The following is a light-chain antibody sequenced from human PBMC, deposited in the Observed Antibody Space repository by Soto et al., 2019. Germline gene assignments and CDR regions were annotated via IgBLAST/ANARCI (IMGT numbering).Light chain of an antibody. J-gene: IGKJ5*01. CDR3: QQLNSYPPT. Sequence: IQLTQSPSTLSASVGDRVTITCRASQSISSWLAWYQQKPGKAPKLLIYKASTLESGVPSRFSGSGSGTEFTLTISSLQPEDFATYYCQQLNSYPPTFGQGTRLEIK. CDR1: QSISSW. V-gene: IGKV1-5*03. CDR2: KAS.